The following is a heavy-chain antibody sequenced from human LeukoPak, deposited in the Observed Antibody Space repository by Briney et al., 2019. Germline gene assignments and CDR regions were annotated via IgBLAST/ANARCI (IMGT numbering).Heavy chain of an antibody. CDR1: GYPFTTYD. CDR3: ARISDHNWYFDL. CDR2: MNPSSGYT. Sequence: GASVRVSCKASGYPFTTYDINWVRKATGQGLERMGWMNPSSGYTGYSQKFQGRVTMTRNTSITTAYMELSSLRSEDTAVYYCARISDHNWYFDLWGRGTLVTVSS. V-gene: IGHV1-8*01. J-gene: IGHJ2*01. D-gene: IGHD1-14*01.